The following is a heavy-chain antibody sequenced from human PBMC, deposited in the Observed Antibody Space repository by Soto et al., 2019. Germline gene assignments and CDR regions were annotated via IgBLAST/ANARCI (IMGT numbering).Heavy chain of an antibody. J-gene: IGHJ4*02. CDR2: IKQDGSEK. CDR1: GFTFSSYW. Sequence: GGSLRLSCAASGFTFSSYWMSWVRQAPGKGLEWVANIKQDGSEKYYVDSVKGRFTISRDNAKNSLYLQMNSLRAEDTAVYYCARDRGKQQLDYFDYWGQGTLVTVSS. D-gene: IGHD6-13*01. CDR3: ARDRGKQQLDYFDY. V-gene: IGHV3-7*05.